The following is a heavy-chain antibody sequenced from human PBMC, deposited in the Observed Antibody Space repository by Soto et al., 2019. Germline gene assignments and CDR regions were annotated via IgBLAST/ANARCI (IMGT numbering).Heavy chain of an antibody. CDR2: ISGSGGAT. J-gene: IGHJ4*02. Sequence: EVQLLESGGGLVQPGGSLRLSCAASGFTFSEYGMAWVRQAPGKGLEWISGISGSGGATYYADSVQGRFTISKHFSKNTLYLQMSGLRADDTAVYYCGRLRTGYALHVYDFWGQGAVVTVSS. V-gene: IGHV3-23*01. D-gene: IGHD3-9*01. CDR1: GFTFSEYG. CDR3: GRLRTGYALHVYDF.